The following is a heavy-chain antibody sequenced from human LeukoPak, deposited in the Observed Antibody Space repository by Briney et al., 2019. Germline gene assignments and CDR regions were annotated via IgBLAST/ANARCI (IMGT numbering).Heavy chain of an antibody. V-gene: IGHV3-21*01. CDR3: ARDSARWAVAGTRSFDY. D-gene: IGHD6-19*01. J-gene: IGHJ4*02. CDR1: GFTFSSYN. Sequence: GGSLRLSCAASGFTFSSYNMNWVRQAPGKGLEWVSSISSSSSYIYYADSVKGRFTISRDNAKNSLYLQMNSLRAEDTAVYYCARDSARWAVAGTRSFDYWAREPWSPSPQ. CDR2: ISSSSSYI.